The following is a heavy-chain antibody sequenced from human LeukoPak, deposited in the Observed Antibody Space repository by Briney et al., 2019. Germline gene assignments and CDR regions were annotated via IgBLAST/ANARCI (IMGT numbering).Heavy chain of an antibody. CDR3: ARGGIAAAGTRDY. J-gene: IGHJ4*02. V-gene: IGHV3-21*01. Sequence: GGSLRLSCAASGFTFSSYSMNWVRQAPGKGLEWVSSISSSSSYIYYPDSVKGRFTISRDNAKNSLYLQMNSLRAEDTAVYYCARGGIAAAGTRDYWGQGTLVTVSS. D-gene: IGHD6-13*01. CDR1: GFTFSSYS. CDR2: ISSSSSYI.